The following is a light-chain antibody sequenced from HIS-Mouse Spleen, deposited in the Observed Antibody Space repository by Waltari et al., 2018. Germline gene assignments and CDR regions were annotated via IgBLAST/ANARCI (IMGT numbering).Light chain of an antibody. J-gene: IGLJ3*02. V-gene: IGLV1-47*01. CDR2: GNN. CDR3: AAWDDSLSGPV. CDR1: SSNIGSNY. Sequence: QSVLTQPPSASGTPGQRVTISCSGSSSNIGSNYVYWYQQLPGTAPKLLIYGNNPRPLGVPARFSGSKSGTSASLAISGLRSEDEADYYCAAWDDSLSGPVFGGGTKLTVL.